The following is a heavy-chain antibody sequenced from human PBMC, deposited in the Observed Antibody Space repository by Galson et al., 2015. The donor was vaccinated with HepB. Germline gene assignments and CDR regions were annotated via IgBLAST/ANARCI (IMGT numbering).Heavy chain of an antibody. D-gene: IGHD2-2*01. V-gene: IGHV3-30-3*01. CDR1: GFTFSSYA. CDR2: ILYDGSNK. Sequence: SLRLSCAASGFTFSSYAMHWVCQAPGKGLEWVAVILYDGSNKYYADSVKGRFTISRDNPKNTLYLHLNSLRAEDTAVYYCARAASLQDIVVVPAVDYWGQGTLVTVSS. CDR3: ARAASLQDIVVVPAVDY. J-gene: IGHJ4*02.